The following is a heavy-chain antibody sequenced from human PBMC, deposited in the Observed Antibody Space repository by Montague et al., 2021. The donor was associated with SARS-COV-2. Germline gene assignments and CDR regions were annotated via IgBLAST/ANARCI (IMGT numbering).Heavy chain of an antibody. CDR2: IWNDGSNK. V-gene: IGHV3-33*01. CDR1: GFTFSSYG. D-gene: IGHD5-12*01. CDR3: AREGVVGVATGIDY. J-gene: IGHJ4*02. Sequence: SLRLSCAASGFTFSSYGMHWVRQAPGKGLEWVAVIWNDGSNKYYADSVKGRFTISRDNSKNTLYLQMNSLRAEDTAVYYCAREGVVGVATGIDYWGQGTLVTVSS.